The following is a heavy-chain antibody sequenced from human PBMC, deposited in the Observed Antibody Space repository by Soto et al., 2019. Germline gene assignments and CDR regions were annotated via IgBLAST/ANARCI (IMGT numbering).Heavy chain of an antibody. J-gene: IGHJ4*02. Sequence: SETLSLTCTVSGGSISSGGYYWSWIRQHPGKGLEWIGYIYYSGSTYYNPSLKSRVTISVDTSKNQFSLKLSSVTAADTAVYYCARGGIVVVPAAIAYGSLTGFDYWGQGTLVTVSS. CDR1: GGSISSGGYY. V-gene: IGHV4-31*03. D-gene: IGHD2-2*01. CDR3: ARGGIVVVPAAIAYGSLTGFDY. CDR2: IYYSGST.